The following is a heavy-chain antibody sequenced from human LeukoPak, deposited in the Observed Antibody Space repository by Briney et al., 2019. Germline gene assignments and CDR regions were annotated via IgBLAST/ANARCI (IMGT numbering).Heavy chain of an antibody. CDR1: GGTFSSYA. V-gene: IGHV1-69*06. CDR2: IIPIFGTA. CDR3: ARGYCSGGSCYSYAFDI. Sequence: SVKVSCKASGGTFSSYAISWVRQAPGQGLEWMGGIIPIFGTANYAQKFQGRVTITADKSTSTAYMELSSLRSEDTAVYYCARGYCSGGSCYSYAFDIWGQGTMVTVSS. D-gene: IGHD2-15*01. J-gene: IGHJ3*02.